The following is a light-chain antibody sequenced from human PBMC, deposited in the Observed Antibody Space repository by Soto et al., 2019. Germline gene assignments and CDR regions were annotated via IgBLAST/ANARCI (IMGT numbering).Light chain of an antibody. CDR1: QSVRRN. J-gene: IGKJ2*01. CDR3: QQYNNWPYT. V-gene: IGKV3-15*01. CDR2: GAS. Sequence: EIVMTQSPATLSVSQGERATLSCRASQSVRRNLAWSQQKPGQAPRLLIYGASTRATGIPARFSGSGSGTEFTLTISSLQSEDFAVYYCQQYNNWPYTFGQGTKLEIK.